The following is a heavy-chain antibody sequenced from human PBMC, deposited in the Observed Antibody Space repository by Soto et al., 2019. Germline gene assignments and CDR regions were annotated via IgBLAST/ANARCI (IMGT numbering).Heavy chain of an antibody. J-gene: IGHJ4*02. D-gene: IGHD2-2*01. V-gene: IGHV1-2*02. CDR2: IFPQSGAT. CDR3: ARESSTWNQSCSRTTCALDQ. Sequence: VQLVQSGAEVKKPGASVRVSCKSSGYTFSDYNVHWVRQAPGQGLEWLGWIFPQSGATKYTQRLQGRVTMTRDTSISAVYMELSGLRSDDTAAYYCARESSTWNQSCSRTTCALDQWGQGTLVIVSS. CDR1: GYTFSDYN.